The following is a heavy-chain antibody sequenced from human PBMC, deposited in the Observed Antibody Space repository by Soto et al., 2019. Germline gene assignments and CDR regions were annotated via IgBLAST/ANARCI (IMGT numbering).Heavy chain of an antibody. Sequence: SETLSLTCTVSGGSISSYYWTWIRQPPGKGLEWIGYIYYTGSTNYNPSLKSRVTISVDTSKNQFSLKLSSVTAADTAVYYCGRVFSYSNSLPFDYWGQGTLVTVSS. J-gene: IGHJ4*02. CDR2: IYYTGST. CDR3: GRVFSYSNSLPFDY. V-gene: IGHV4-59*01. CDR1: GGSISSYY. D-gene: IGHD4-4*01.